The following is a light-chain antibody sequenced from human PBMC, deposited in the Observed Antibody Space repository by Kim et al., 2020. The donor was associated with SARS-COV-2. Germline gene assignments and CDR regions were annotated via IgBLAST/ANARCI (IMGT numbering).Light chain of an antibody. CDR3: QSYDSDLGFV. CDR2: DNG. V-gene: IGLV1-40*01. Sequence: QSVLTQPPSLSGAPGQRVTISCTGSSSNIGSDYDVHWYQQLPGTAPKLLIFDNGDRPSGVPDRFSASKSDTSASLAITGLQAEDEADYYCQSYDSDLGFVFGGGTKVTVL. J-gene: IGLJ1*01. CDR1: SSNIGSDYD.